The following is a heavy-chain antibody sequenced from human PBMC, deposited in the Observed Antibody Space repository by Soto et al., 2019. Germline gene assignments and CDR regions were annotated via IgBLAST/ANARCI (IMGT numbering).Heavy chain of an antibody. Sequence: SETLSLTCSVSAGSISNYHWSWIRQPPGKGLEWIGYIFYTGKTNYNPSLKSRVTISLDTSKNQFSLRLDSVTAADTAVYYCARVLEVAGGLDPWGQGTLVTVYS. CDR1: AGSISNYH. D-gene: IGHD2-15*01. J-gene: IGHJ5*02. CDR2: IFYTGKT. CDR3: ARVLEVAGGLDP. V-gene: IGHV4-59*01.